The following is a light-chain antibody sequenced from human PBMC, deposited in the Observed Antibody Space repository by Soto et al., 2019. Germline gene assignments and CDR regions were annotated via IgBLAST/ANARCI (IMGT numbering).Light chain of an antibody. CDR2: GAS. CDR3: QQYGSSPRT. J-gene: IGKJ1*01. V-gene: IGKV3-20*01. CDR1: QSVSIL. Sequence: EIVLIQSPATLSFSPGERATLSCRASQSVSILLAWYQQKPGQAPRLLIYGASSRATGIPDRFSGSGSGTDFTLTISRLEPEDFAVYYCQQYGSSPRTFGQGTKVDIK.